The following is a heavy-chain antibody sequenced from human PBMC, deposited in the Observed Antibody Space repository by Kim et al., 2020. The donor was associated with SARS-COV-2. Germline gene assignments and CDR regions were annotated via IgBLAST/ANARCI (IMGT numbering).Heavy chain of an antibody. CDR1: GFTFSLHG. D-gene: IGHD5-12*01. CDR2: ISPRRETM. V-gene: IGHV3-48*02. CDR3: GRVRGPTVATMYFDK. Sequence: GGSLRLSCVTSGFTFSLHGMIWVRQAPGKGLEWVSYISPRRETMYYADSVKGRFTISRDDAKNSLFLQMNSLRDEDTGVYYCGRVRGPTVATMYFDKWGQETLVPVSS. J-gene: IGHJ4*02.